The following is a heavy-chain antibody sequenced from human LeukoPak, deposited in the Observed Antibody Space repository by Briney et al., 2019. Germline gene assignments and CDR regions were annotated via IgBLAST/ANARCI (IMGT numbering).Heavy chain of an antibody. Sequence: SETLSLTCTVSGGSISSSSYYWGWIRQPPGKGLEWIGSIYYSGSTYYNPSLKSRVTISVDTSKNQFSLKLSSGTAADTALYFCASLSTLDYWGQGTLVTVSS. J-gene: IGHJ4*02. CDR3: ASLSTLDY. V-gene: IGHV4-39*01. CDR1: GGSISSSSYY. CDR2: IYYSGST.